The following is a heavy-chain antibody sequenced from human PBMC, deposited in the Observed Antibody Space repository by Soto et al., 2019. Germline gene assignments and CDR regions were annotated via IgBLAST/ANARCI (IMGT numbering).Heavy chain of an antibody. Sequence: GGSLRLSCAAAGLNINNFWMSWVRQAPGKGLQWVANIKQDGSETHYVDSLRGRFTISRDNAKNSLYLQMNSLRAEDTAVYYCVRAHPLNWGQGTLVTVSS. CDR2: IKQDGSET. V-gene: IGHV3-7*05. J-gene: IGHJ1*01. CDR3: VRAHPLN. CDR1: GLNINNFW.